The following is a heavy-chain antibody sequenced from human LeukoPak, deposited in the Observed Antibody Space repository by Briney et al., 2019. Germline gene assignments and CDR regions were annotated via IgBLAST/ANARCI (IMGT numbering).Heavy chain of an antibody. CDR3: AKDLDPYGGSNFDY. CDR1: GFTFSSHA. D-gene: IGHD4-23*01. J-gene: IGHJ4*02. Sequence: PGGSLRLSCVASGFTFSSHAMCWVRQAPGKGLEWVASIDISGGSTYYEDSVQGRFTISRDNSKNTLYLQMNSLRAEDTAVYYRAKDLDPYGGSNFDYWGQGTLVTVSS. V-gene: IGHV3-23*01. CDR2: IDISGGST.